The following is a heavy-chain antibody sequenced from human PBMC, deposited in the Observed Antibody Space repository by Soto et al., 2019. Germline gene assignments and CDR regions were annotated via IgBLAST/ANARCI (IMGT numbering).Heavy chain of an antibody. CDR1: GFTFSVSA. CDR3: SGDSDSEGFDY. Sequence: EVQLVESGGGLVQPGGSLKLSCAASGFTFSVSAIHWVRQASGKGLEWVGRIRSKGNSYATAYAASVKGRFTISRDDSENTAYLQMNSLKTEDTAVYYCSGDSDSEGFDYWGQGTLVTVSS. D-gene: IGHD4-4*01. V-gene: IGHV3-73*01. CDR2: IRSKGNSYAT. J-gene: IGHJ4*02.